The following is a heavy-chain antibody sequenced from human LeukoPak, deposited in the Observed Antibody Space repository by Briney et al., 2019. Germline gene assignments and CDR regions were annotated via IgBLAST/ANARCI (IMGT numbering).Heavy chain of an antibody. V-gene: IGHV4-38-2*02. CDR3: ARDRWDGSRVGYWYFDL. Sequence: SETLSLTCTVSGYSISSGYYWGWIRQPPGKGLEWIGSIYHSGSTYYNPSLKSRVTISVDTSKNQFSLKLSSVTAADTAVYYCARDRWDGSRVGYWYFDLWGRGTLVTVSS. CDR1: GYSISSGYY. J-gene: IGHJ2*01. D-gene: IGHD1-26*01. CDR2: IYHSGST.